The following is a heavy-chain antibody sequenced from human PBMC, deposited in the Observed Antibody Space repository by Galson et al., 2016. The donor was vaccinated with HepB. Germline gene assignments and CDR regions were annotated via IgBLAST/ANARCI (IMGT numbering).Heavy chain of an antibody. J-gene: IGHJ6*02. CDR3: ARVRSGYSGYANPYYYGMDV. CDR1: GDSVSSNSAT. V-gene: IGHV6-1*01. Sequence: CAISGDSVSSNSATWNWIRQSPSRDLEWLGRTYYRSKWYNDYALSVKSRITINPDTSKNQFSLQLNSVTPEDTAVYDCARVRSGYSGYANPYYYGMDVWGQGTTVTVAS. D-gene: IGHD5-12*01. CDR2: TYYRSKWYN.